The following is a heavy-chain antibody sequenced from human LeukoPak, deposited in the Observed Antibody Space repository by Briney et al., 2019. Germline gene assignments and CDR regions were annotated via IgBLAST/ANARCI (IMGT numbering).Heavy chain of an antibody. CDR1: GFIFGAYA. V-gene: IGHV3-30*04. J-gene: IGHJ4*02. CDR2: IPYDGSNK. CDR3: ARDAGTDGTYFDY. Sequence: PGGSLRLSCAASGFIFGAYALHWVRQAPGKGLEWVAVIPYDGSNKYYVDSVKGRITISRDKSKNTVYLQMNSLRVEDTAVYYCARDAGTDGTYFDYWGQGTLVTVSS. D-gene: IGHD1-1*01.